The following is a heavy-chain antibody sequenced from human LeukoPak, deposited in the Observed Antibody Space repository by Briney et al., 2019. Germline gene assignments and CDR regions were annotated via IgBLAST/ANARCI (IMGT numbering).Heavy chain of an antibody. V-gene: IGHV3-53*01. J-gene: IGHJ4*02. D-gene: IGHD2-15*01. CDR1: GFSFSNYA. Sequence: PGGSLRLSCAASGFSFSNYAIHWVRQAPGKGLEWVSVIYSGGSTYYADSVKGRFTISRDNSKNTLYLQMNSLRAEDTAVYYCARDTHGRVDYWGQGTLVTVSS. CDR2: IYSGGST. CDR3: ARDTHGRVDY.